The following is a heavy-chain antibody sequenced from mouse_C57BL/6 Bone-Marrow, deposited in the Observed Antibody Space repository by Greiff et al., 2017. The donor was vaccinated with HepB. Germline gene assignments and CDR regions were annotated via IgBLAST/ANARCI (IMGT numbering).Heavy chain of an antibody. J-gene: IGHJ1*03. Sequence: EVQVVESGPGLVKPSQSLSLTCSVTGYSITSGYYWNWIRQFPGTKLEWMGYISYDGSNNYNPSLKNRISITRDTSKNQFFLKLNSVTTEDTATYYCARANCWYFDVWGTGTTVTVSS. D-gene: IGHD4-1*01. CDR1: GYSITSGYY. V-gene: IGHV3-6*01. CDR3: ARANCWYFDV. CDR2: ISYDGSN.